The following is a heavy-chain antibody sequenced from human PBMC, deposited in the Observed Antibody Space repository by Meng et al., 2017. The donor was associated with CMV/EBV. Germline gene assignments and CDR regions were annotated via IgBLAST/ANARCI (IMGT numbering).Heavy chain of an antibody. J-gene: IGHJ5*02. Sequence: SETLSLTCTVSGGSISSSSYYWGWIRQPPGKGLEWIGSIYYSGSTYYNPSLKSRVTISVDTSKNQFSLKLSSVTAADTAVYYCARGLGSSWYTSWFDPWGQGTLVTVSS. CDR1: GGSISSSSYY. D-gene: IGHD6-13*01. V-gene: IGHV4-39*07. CDR3: ARGLGSSWYTSWFDP. CDR2: IYYSGST.